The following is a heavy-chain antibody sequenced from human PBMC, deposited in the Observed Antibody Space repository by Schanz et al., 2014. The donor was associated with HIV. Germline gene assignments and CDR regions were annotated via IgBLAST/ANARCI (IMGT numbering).Heavy chain of an antibody. CDR2: IWYDGSNK. CDR3: AKVARWDYYNMDV. Sequence: VQLVESGGGVVQPGRSLRLSCAASGFTFSSYGMHWVRQAPGKGLEWVAVIWYDGSNKYYADSVKGRFTISRDNSKNTLYLQMNSLRAEDTAVYHCAKVARWDYYNMDVWGQGTTVTVSS. CDR1: GFTFSSYG. V-gene: IGHV3-33*06. J-gene: IGHJ6*02.